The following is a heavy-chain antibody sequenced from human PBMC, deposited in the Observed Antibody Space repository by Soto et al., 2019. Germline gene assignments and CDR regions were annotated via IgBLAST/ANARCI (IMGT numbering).Heavy chain of an antibody. D-gene: IGHD5-12*01. CDR1: GFTFSSYA. V-gene: IGHV3-23*01. CDR2: ISGSGGST. Sequence: EVQLLESGGGLVQPGGSLRLSCAASGFTFSSYAMSWVRQAPGKGLEWVSAISGSGGSTYYADSVKGRFTISRDNSKKTLYLQMNSLRAEDTAVYYCAKDGRPVWWLHDAFDIWGQGTMVTVSS. CDR3: AKDGRPVWWLHDAFDI. J-gene: IGHJ3*02.